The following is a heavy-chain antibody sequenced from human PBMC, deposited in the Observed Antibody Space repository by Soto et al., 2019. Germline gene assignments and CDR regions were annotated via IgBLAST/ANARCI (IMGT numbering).Heavy chain of an antibody. CDR3: AKVRYSSSWELDY. J-gene: IGHJ4*02. Sequence: EVQLLESGGGLVQPGGSLRLSCAASGFTFSSYAMSWVRQAPGKGLEWVSAISGSGGSTYYADSAKGRFTISRDNSKNTLYLQMNSLRAEDTAVYYCAKVRYSSSWELDYWGQGTLVTVSS. D-gene: IGHD6-13*01. V-gene: IGHV3-23*01. CDR2: ISGSGGST. CDR1: GFTFSSYA.